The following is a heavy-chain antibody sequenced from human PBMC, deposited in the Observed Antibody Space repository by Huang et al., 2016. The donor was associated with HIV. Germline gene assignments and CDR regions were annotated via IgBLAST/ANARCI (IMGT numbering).Heavy chain of an antibody. CDR3: ARRSSPGRYFDY. CDR2: IYYSGST. CDR1: GGSISSYY. Sequence: QVQLQESGPGLVKPSETLSLTCTVSGGSISSYYWSWIRQPPGKGLEWMGYIYYSGSTNYNPSFQSRVTISVDTSKNQFSLKLSSVTAADTAVYYCARRSSPGRYFDYWGQGTLVTVSS. D-gene: IGHD6-13*01. J-gene: IGHJ4*02. V-gene: IGHV4-59*01.